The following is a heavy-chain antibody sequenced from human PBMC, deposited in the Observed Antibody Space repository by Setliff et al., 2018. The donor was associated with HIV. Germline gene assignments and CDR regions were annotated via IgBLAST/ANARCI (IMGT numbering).Heavy chain of an antibody. J-gene: IGHJ4*02. CDR1: GYTFSSYW. D-gene: IGHD6-19*01. V-gene: IGHV3-7*05. CDR3: ANMQWASNAWYSFDY. CDR2: IQQHGSEI. Sequence: PGGSLRLSCAASGYTFSSYWMAWVRQCPGKGLEWVANIQQHGSEIHYVASVEGRCTISRDNAKNSLYLQMNSLRAEDTAVYYCANMQWASNAWYSFDYWGQGALVTVSS.